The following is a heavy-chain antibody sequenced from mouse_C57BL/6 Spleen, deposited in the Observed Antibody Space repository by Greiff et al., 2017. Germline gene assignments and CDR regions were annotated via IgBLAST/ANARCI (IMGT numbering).Heavy chain of an antibody. CDR2: IYPGSGNT. CDR1: GYTFTDYY. D-gene: IGHD2-1*01. V-gene: IGHV1-76*01. Sequence: VQLQESGAELVRPGASVKLSCKASGYTFTDYYINWVKQRPGQGLEWIARIYPGSGNTYYNEKFKGKATLTAEKSSSTAYMQLSSLTSEDSAVYFCARSDGNVAMDYWGQGTSVTVSS. CDR3: ARSDGNVAMDY. J-gene: IGHJ4*01.